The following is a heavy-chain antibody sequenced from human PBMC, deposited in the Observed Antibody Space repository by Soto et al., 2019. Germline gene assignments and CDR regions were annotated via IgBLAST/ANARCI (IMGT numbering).Heavy chain of an antibody. D-gene: IGHD3-22*01. J-gene: IGHJ4*02. CDR1: GFTFSNYV. Sequence: EVQLLESGGGLVQPGGSLRLSCAVSGFTFSNYVMNWVRQAPGKGLEWVSGISGSGGDTYYAASVKGRFTISRDNSKNTLSLQINSLRAEDTAVYYCAKGYYDSPGYLTHLMGDHWGQGTLVTVSS. V-gene: IGHV3-23*01. CDR3: AKGYYDSPGYLTHLMGDH. CDR2: ISGSGGDT.